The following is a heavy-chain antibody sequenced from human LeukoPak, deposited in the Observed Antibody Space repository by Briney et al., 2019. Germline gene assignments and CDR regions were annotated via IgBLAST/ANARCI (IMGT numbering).Heavy chain of an antibody. CDR2: IIPIFGTA. V-gene: IGHV1-69*06. Sequence: ASVKVSCKASGGTFSSYAISWVRQAPGQGLEWMGRIIPIFGTANYAQKFQGRVTITADKSTSTAYMELSSLRSEDTAVYYCVRGRGYSSSWSWGQGTLVTVSS. J-gene: IGHJ4*02. CDR1: GGTFSSYA. CDR3: VRGRGYSSSWS. D-gene: IGHD6-13*01.